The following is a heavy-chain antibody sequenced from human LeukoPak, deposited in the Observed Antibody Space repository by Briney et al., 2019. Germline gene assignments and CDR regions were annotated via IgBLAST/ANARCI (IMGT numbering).Heavy chain of an antibody. CDR1: GYTFTSYG. D-gene: IGHD4-17*01. V-gene: IGHV1-18*01. CDR2: ISTNNINT. Sequence: GASVKVSCKASGYTFTSYGISWVRQAPGQGLEWMGWISTNNINTNYAQNFQGRVTMTTDTSTSTAYMELRSLRFDDTAVYYCARDLVPTVTTRRVYYYMDVWGKGTTVTISS. CDR3: ARDLVPTVTTRRVYYYMDV. J-gene: IGHJ6*03.